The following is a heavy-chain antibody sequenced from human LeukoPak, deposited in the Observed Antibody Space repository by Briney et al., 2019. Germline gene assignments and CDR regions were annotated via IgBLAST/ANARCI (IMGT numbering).Heavy chain of an antibody. V-gene: IGHV4-34*01. CDR2: INHSGST. CDR1: GGSFSGYY. D-gene: IGHD2-2*01. Sequence: SETLSLTCAVYGGSFSGYYCSWIRQPPGKGLEWIGEINHSGSTNYNPSLKSRVTISVDTSKNQFSLKLSSVTAADTAVYYCARKGVGPDAGLDYWGQGTLVTVSS. CDR3: ARKGVGPDAGLDY. J-gene: IGHJ4*02.